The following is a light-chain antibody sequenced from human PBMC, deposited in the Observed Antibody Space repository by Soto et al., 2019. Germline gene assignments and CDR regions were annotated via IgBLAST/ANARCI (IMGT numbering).Light chain of an antibody. V-gene: IGKV1-39*01. CDR3: QQSYSIPWT. CDR2: GAS. J-gene: IGKJ1*01. Sequence: DIQMTQSPSSLSASVGGRVTITCRTGQTISNSLNWYQQKPGKAPKVLIYGASNLQSGVASRFSGSGSGTEFTLTISGLQPDDFATYYCQQSYSIPWTVGQGPKVDIK. CDR1: QTISNS.